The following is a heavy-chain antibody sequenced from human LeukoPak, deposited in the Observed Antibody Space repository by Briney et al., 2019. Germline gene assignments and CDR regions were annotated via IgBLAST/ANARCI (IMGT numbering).Heavy chain of an antibody. CDR3: ARDRRGYSAYDGEGFDY. J-gene: IGHJ4*02. CDR2: ISADNHNM. Sequence: ASVKVSCKASGYIFANYGFSWMRQAPGQGLEWMGWISADNHNMKYAQKFQDRVTMTDDRSTSTVYMELRSLRSDDTAVYYCARDRRGYSAYDGEGFDYWGQGTLVTVSS. D-gene: IGHD5-12*01. CDR1: GYIFANYG. V-gene: IGHV1-18*04.